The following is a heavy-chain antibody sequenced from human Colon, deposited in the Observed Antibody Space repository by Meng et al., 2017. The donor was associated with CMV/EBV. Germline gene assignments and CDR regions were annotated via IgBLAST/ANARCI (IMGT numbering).Heavy chain of an antibody. J-gene: IGHJ6*02. CDR2: ISSSSTYI. Sequence: GGSLRLSCAASGFTFGTFTMNWVRQAPGKGLEWVSSISSSSTYIYYADSVKGRFTISRDNAKNSLYLQMNTLRAEDTAAYYCASIKGRRSYGMDVWGQGTTVTVSS. CDR3: ASIKGRRSYGMDV. V-gene: IGHV3-21*01. CDR1: GFTFGTFT. D-gene: IGHD3-16*01.